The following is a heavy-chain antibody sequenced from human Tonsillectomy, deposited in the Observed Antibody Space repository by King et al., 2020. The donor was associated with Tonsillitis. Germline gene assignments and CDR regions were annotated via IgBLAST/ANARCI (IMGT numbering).Heavy chain of an antibody. CDR3: ARVTPGYYAFDI. D-gene: IGHD5-18*01. Sequence: QLVQSGAEVKKPGASMKVYCKASGYTFTSYGISWVRQAPGQGLEWMGWISPHNGNTNYAQEFQGRVTMTTDTSTSTAYMELRSLRSDDTAVYYCARVTPGYYAFDIGGQGTMVTVSS. CDR2: ISPHNGNT. J-gene: IGHJ3*02. CDR1: GYTFTSYG. V-gene: IGHV1-18*01.